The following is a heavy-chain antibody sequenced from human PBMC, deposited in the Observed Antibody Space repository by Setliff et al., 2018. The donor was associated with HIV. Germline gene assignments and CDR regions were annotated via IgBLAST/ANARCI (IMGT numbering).Heavy chain of an antibody. CDR2: ILYGGNT. J-gene: IGHJ3*02. CDR1: GGSVSSRGYY. CDR3: ARPTTGVGGGAAFDI. Sequence: SETLSLTCTVSGGSVSSRGYYWGWIRQPPGKGPEWIANILYGGNTYYNPSLKSRVTKSVDTSKNHFSLRLNSVTAADTAVYFCARPTTGVGGGAAFDIWGQGTMVTVSS. V-gene: IGHV4-39*02. D-gene: IGHD2-8*01.